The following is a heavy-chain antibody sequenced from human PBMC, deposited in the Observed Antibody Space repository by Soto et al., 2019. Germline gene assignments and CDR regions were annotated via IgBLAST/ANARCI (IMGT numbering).Heavy chain of an antibody. J-gene: IGHJ4*02. CDR1: GFTFSSYA. CDR2: ISYDGSNK. V-gene: IGHV3-30-3*01. Sequence: ESGGGVVQPGRSLRLSCAASGFTFSSYAMHWVRQAPGKGLEWVAVISYDGSNKYYADSVKGRFTISRDNSKNTLYLQMNSLGAGDTAVYFCAREPEGGAFDYWGQGTLVTVSS. D-gene: IGHD3-16*01. CDR3: AREPEGGAFDY.